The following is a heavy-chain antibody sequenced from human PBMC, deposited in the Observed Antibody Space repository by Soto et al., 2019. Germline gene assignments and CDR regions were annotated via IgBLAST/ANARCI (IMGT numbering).Heavy chain of an antibody. V-gene: IGHV1-69*04. Sequence: XVKGYCKTAGWGFSRYNIGCGRQAPGQGLEWMGRIIPILGIANYAQKFQGRVTITADKSTSTAYMELSRLRSEDTALYYCARDLTPKGFDYWGQGTMVIVSS. D-gene: IGHD2-15*01. CDR2: IIPILGIA. CDR3: ARDLTPKGFDY. J-gene: IGHJ4*02. CDR1: GWGFSRYN.